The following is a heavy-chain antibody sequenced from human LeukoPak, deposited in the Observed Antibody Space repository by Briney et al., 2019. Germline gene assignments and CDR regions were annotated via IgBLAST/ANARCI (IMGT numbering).Heavy chain of an antibody. D-gene: IGHD3-22*01. V-gene: IGHV4-31*03. CDR2: IYYSGST. J-gene: IGHJ5*02. CDR3: ARVHLVSDSSGNWFDP. Sequence: SETLSLTCTVSGGSISSGGYYWSWIRQHPGKGLEWIGYIYYSGSTYYNPSLKSRVTISVDTSKNQFSLKLSSVTAADTAVYYCARVHLVSDSSGNWFDPWGQGTLVTVSS. CDR1: GGSISSGGYY.